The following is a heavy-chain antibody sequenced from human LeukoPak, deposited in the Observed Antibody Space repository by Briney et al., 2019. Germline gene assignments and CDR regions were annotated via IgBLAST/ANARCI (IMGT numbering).Heavy chain of an antibody. D-gene: IGHD3-10*01. Sequence: ASVKVSCKASGYTFTSYDINWVRQATGQGLEWMGWMNPNSGNTGYAQKFQGRVTMTRNTSISTAYMELSSLRSEDTAVYYCARHPPGHYGSGNDFDYWGQGTLVTVYS. CDR2: MNPNSGNT. J-gene: IGHJ4*02. CDR3: ARHPPGHYGSGNDFDY. CDR1: GYTFTSYD. V-gene: IGHV1-8*01.